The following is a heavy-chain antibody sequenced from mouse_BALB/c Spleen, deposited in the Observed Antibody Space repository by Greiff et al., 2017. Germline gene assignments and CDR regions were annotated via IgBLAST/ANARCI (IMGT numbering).Heavy chain of an antibody. CDR1: GFTFTDYY. CDR2: IRNKANGYTT. D-gene: IGHD1-1*01. J-gene: IGHJ3*01. V-gene: IGHV7-3*02. Sequence: EVQLVESGGGLVQPGGSLRLSCATSGFTFTDYYMSWVRQPPGKALEWLGFIRNKANGYTTEYSASVKGRFTISRDNSQSILYLQMNTLRAEDSATYYCAREGVYYYGSSPWFAYWGQGTLVTVSA. CDR3: AREGVYYYGSSPWFAY.